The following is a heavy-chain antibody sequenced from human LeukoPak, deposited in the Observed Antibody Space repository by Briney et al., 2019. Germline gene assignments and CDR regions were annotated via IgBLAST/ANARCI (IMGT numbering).Heavy chain of an antibody. D-gene: IGHD2-21*02. J-gene: IGHJ4*02. V-gene: IGHV4-34*01. Sequence: PSETLSLTCAVYGGSFSGCYWSWIRQPPGKGLEWIGEINHSGSTNYNPSLKSRVTISVDTSKNQFSLKLSSVTAADTAVYYCASARRVTRQTHDYWGQGTLVTVSS. CDR3: ASARRVTRQTHDY. CDR2: INHSGST. CDR1: GGSFSGCY.